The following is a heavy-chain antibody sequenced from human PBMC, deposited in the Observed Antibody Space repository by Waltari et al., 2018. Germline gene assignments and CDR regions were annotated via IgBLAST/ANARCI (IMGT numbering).Heavy chain of an antibody. D-gene: IGHD3-22*01. CDR2: IIPICGTA. V-gene: IGHV1-69*01. CDR3: AGDKKGVGTMIGIDWFDP. CDR1: GGTFSSYA. Sequence: QVQLVQSGAEVKKPGSSVKVSCKASGGTFSSYAISWVRQAPGQGLEWMGWIIPICGTANYAQQIQGRVMVTADETTSTDYMGLSSLRSEDTAVYYCAGDKKGVGTMIGIDWFDPWGQGTLVTVSS. J-gene: IGHJ5*02.